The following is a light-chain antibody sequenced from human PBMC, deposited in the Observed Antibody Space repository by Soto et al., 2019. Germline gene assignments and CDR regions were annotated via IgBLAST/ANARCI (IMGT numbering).Light chain of an antibody. CDR1: QSVSSNY. V-gene: IGKV3-20*01. J-gene: IGKJ3*01. CDR3: QQYGSSFT. CDR2: GAS. Sequence: EIVLTQSPGTLSLSPGERATLSCRASQSVSSNYLAWYQQKPGQAPRLLIYGASSRATGTPDRFSGSGSGTDFTLTISRLEPEDFAVYYCQQYGSSFTFGPGTKVDIK.